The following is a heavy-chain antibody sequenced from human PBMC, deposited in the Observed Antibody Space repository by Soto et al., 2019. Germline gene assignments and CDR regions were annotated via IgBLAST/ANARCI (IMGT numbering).Heavy chain of an antibody. Sequence: EVQLLESGGGLVQPGGSLRLSCAASGFTFSSYAMSWVRQAPGKGLEWVSAISGSGGSTYYADSVKGRFTISRDNSKNTLYLQMNSLRAEDTAVYYCAKDRPSSWYVWVGFDYWGQGTLVTVSS. V-gene: IGHV3-23*01. D-gene: IGHD6-13*01. CDR3: AKDRPSSWYVWVGFDY. CDR1: GFTFSSYA. CDR2: ISGSGGST. J-gene: IGHJ4*02.